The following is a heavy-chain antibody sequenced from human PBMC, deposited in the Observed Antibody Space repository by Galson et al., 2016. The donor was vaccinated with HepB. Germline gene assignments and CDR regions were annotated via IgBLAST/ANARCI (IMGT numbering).Heavy chain of an antibody. D-gene: IGHD2-2*01. CDR1: GYTFTNYA. J-gene: IGHJ3*02. CDR3: ARDHCTSNSCQWGDALDI. V-gene: IGHV1-18*01. CDR2: ISPYNGNT. Sequence: SVKVSCKASGYTFTNYAFSWVRQAPGQGLEWMGWISPYNGNTNYVQKLRGRVTMTIDTSTSTVYMELRALRSDDTAVYYCARDHCTSNSCQWGDALDIWGQGTMVTVSS.